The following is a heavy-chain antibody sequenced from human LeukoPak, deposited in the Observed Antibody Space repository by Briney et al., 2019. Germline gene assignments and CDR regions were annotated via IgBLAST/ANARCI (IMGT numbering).Heavy chain of an antibody. CDR3: ARGENHLDF. CDR1: GFTFSSYA. Sequence: GGSLRLSCAASGFTFSSYAMHWVRQAPGKGLEWVAVISYDGSNKYYADSVKGRFTISRDNAKNSLYLQMNSLRAEDTAVYYCARGENHLDFWGQGTLVTVSS. V-gene: IGHV3-30-3*01. J-gene: IGHJ4*02. CDR2: ISYDGSNK.